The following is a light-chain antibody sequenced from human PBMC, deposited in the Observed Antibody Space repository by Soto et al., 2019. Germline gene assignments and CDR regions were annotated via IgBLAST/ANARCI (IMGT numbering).Light chain of an antibody. CDR2: DVS. Sequence: QSVLTQPASVSGSPGQSITISCTGTSSDVGGYNYVSWYQQHPGKAPKLMIYDVSNRPSGVSNRFSGSKSGNTASLTISGLQAEDEADYYCATWDSSLSAHVFGTGTKVTVL. J-gene: IGLJ1*01. V-gene: IGLV2-14*01. CDR3: ATWDSSLSAHV. CDR1: SSDVGGYNY.